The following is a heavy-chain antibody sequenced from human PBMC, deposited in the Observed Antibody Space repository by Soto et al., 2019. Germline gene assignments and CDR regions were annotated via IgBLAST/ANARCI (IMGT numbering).Heavy chain of an antibody. CDR1: GGSISSYY. Sequence: SETLSLTCTVSGGSISSYYWSWIRQPPGKGLEWIGYIYYSGSTNYNPSLKSRATISVDTSKNQFSLKLSSVTAADTAVYYCARSGGYPGDADYWGQGTLLTVSS. CDR3: ARSGGYPGDADY. CDR2: IYYSGST. J-gene: IGHJ4*02. V-gene: IGHV4-59*12. D-gene: IGHD2-15*01.